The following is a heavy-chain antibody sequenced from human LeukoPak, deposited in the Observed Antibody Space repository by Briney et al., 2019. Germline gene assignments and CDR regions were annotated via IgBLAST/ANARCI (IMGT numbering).Heavy chain of an antibody. D-gene: IGHD3-9*01. CDR2: IKSKTDGGTT. Sequence: GGSLRLSCAASGFTFSNAWMSWVRHTPGKGLEWVGHIKSKTDGGTTDYAAPVKGRFTISRDDSKNALYLQMNSLKTEDTAVYYCTTVAPDYDTLTGYYFRKYWGQGTLVTVSS. CDR3: TTVAPDYDTLTGYYFRKY. J-gene: IGHJ4*02. V-gene: IGHV3-15*01. CDR1: GFTFSNAW.